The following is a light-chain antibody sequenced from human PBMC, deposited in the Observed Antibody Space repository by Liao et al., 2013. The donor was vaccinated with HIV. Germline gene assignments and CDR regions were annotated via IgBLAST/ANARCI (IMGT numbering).Light chain of an antibody. CDR1: KMGDKF. V-gene: IGLV3-1*01. Sequence: SYELTQPPSVSVSPGQTASITCSGPKMGDKFVSWYQQKPGQSPVLVIYQDTKRPSGIPERFSGSNSENTATLTITGTQSMDEADYYCQAWDSNTYVFGTGTKVTVL. J-gene: IGLJ1*01. CDR3: QAWDSNTYV. CDR2: QDT.